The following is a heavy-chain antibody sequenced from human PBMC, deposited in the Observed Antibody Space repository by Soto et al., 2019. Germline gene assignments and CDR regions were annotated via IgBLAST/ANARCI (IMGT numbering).Heavy chain of an antibody. J-gene: IGHJ5*02. CDR1: GGTIRSDY. CDR2: IYYSGST. V-gene: IGHV4-59*01. CDR3: VRGLYNSRVYSSPFDN. D-gene: IGHD3-22*01. Sequence: SGTLSLTCSVSGGTIRSDYWSWTRHPPGKRLEWIGYIYYSGSTNYNPSLKSRVTISVDTSKNQFSLKLSSVTAADTAVYYCVRGLYNSRVYSSPFDNWGQGILVT.